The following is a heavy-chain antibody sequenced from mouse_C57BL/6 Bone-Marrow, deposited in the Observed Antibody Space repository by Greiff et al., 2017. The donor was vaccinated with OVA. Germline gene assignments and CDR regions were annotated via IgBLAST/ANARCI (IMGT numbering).Heavy chain of an antibody. CDR3: AREGYDYPDY. V-gene: IGHV1-39*01. CDR1: GYSFTDYN. CDR2: IYPGSGST. Sequence: EVQLQQSGPELVKPGASVKISCKASGYSFTDYNMNWVKQSNGKSLEWIGDIYPGSGSTNYNEKFKSKATLTVDTSSSTAYMQLSSLTSEDSAVYYCAREGYDYPDYWGQGTTLTVSS. J-gene: IGHJ2*01. D-gene: IGHD2-4*01.